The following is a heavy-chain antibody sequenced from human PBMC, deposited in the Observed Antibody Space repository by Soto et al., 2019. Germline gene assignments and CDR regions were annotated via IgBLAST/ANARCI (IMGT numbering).Heavy chain of an antibody. V-gene: IGHV3-7*01. Sequence: GVLRLSCVASGLTFRSYWMTWVRQAPGKGLEWVGNINQDGSVIQYVDSVKGRFSISRDNAKNSLYLHMSSLRVEDTALYYCSSGDVFNIWGQGTMVTVSS. D-gene: IGHD3-3*01. CDR3: SSGDVFNI. CDR2: INQDGSVI. J-gene: IGHJ3*02. CDR1: GLTFRSYW.